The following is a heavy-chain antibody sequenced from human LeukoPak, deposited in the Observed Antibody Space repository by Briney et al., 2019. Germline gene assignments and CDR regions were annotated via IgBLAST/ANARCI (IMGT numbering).Heavy chain of an antibody. CDR2: IYYSGST. D-gene: IGHD2-2*01. CDR3: ASLVVVPAATPPRFDY. J-gene: IGHJ4*02. CDR1: GGSISSGDYY. V-gene: IGHV4-30-4*08. Sequence: SETLSLTCTVSGGSISSGDYYWSWIRQPPGKGLEWIGYIYYSGSTYYNPSLKSRVTISVDTSKNQFSLKLSSVTAADTAVYYRASLVVVPAATPPRFDYWGQGTLVTVSS.